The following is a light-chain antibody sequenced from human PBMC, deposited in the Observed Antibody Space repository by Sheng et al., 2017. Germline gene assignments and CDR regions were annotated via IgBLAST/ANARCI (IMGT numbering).Light chain of an antibody. J-gene: IGKJ4*01. Sequence: DIQMTQSPSSLSASVGDRVSITCRASQRISTYLNWYQQKPGKAPKLLIYAASSLESGVPSRFSGSGSGTDFTLTISSLQPEDFASYYCQQSYSIPVTFGGGTNVEIK. CDR2: AAS. V-gene: IGKV1-39*01. CDR3: QQSYSIPVT. CDR1: QRISTY.